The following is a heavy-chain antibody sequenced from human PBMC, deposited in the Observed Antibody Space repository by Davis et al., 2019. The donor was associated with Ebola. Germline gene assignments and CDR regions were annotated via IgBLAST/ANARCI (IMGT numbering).Heavy chain of an antibody. Sequence: MPSETLSLTCALYGGSSSGHYWSWIRQPPGKGLEWIGEINHSGSTNYNPSLKSRVTISVDTSKNQFSLKLSSVTAADTAVYYCARGHSYGYWGQGALVTVSS. CDR2: INHSGST. D-gene: IGHD5-18*01. J-gene: IGHJ4*02. CDR1: GGSSSGHY. CDR3: ARGHSYGY. V-gene: IGHV4-34*01.